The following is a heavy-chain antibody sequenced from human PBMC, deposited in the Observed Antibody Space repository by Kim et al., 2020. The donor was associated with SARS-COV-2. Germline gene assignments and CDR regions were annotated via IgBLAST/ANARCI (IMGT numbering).Heavy chain of an antibody. D-gene: IGHD6-13*01. Sequence: SVKGRFTISRDNSKNTLYLQMNSLGAEDTAVYYCAKDLRIAAAGTGAFDIWGQGTMVTVSS. CDR3: AKDLRIAAAGTGAFDI. J-gene: IGHJ3*02. V-gene: IGHV3-23*01.